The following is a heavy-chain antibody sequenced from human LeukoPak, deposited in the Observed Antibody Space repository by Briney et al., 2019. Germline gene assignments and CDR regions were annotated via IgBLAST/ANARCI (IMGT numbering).Heavy chain of an antibody. CDR3: ARARQQMATSYFDY. V-gene: IGHV3-48*03. J-gene: IGHJ4*02. D-gene: IGHD5-12*01. Sequence: GGSLRLSCAASGFTFSSYEMNWVRQAPGKGLEWVSYISNTERTIYYADSVRGRFTISRDNAKNSLYLQMSSLRAEDTAVYYCARARQQMATSYFDYWGQETRVTVSS. CDR1: GFTFSSYE. CDR2: ISNTERTI.